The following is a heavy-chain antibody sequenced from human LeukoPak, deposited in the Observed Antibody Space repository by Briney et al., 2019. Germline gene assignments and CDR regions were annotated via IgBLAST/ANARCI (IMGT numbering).Heavy chain of an antibody. V-gene: IGHV3-30*18. Sequence: GGSLRLSCAASGFTFSSYGMHWVRQAPGKGLEWVAVISYDGSNKYYADSVKGRFTISRDNSKNTLYLQMNSLRAEDTAVYYCAKDQKTLLLWFGESSWGQGTLVTVSS. CDR2: ISYDGSNK. D-gene: IGHD3-10*01. CDR3: AKDQKTLLLWFGESS. J-gene: IGHJ5*02. CDR1: GFTFSSYG.